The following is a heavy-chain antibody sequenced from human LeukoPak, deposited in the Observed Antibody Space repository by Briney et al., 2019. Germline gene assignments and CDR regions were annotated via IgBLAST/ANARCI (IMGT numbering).Heavy chain of an antibody. J-gene: IGHJ6*03. V-gene: IGHV4-59*12. D-gene: IGHD3-22*01. CDR3: TRGSIAYYYMDV. CDR1: GGSISSYY. Sequence: SETLSLTCSVSGGSISSYYWSWIRQPPGKGLEWIGYIYYTGSTNYNPSLKSRVTISVDTSKNQFSLKLSSVTAADTAVYYCTRGSIAYYYMDVWGKGTTVTISS. CDR2: IYYTGST.